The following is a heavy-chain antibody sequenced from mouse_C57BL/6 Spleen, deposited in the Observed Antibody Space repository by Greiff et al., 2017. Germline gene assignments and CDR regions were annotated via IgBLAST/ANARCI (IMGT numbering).Heavy chain of an antibody. V-gene: IGHV7-3*01. Sequence: EVKLVESGGGLVQPGGSLCLPCAASGFTFTDYYMSWVRQPLGKALEWLGFIRNKANGYTTEYSASVNGRFTISSDNSQSILYLQMNALRAEDSATYYCARALTTVVATRYFDVWCTGTTVTNSS. CDR3: ARALTTVVATRYFDV. CDR2: IRNKANGYTT. CDR1: GFTFTDYY. D-gene: IGHD1-1*01. J-gene: IGHJ1*03.